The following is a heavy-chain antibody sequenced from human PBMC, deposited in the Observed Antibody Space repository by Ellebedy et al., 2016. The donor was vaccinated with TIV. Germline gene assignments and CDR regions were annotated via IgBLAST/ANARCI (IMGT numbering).Heavy chain of an antibody. Sequence: GGSLRLSCAVSGLTFSDYWMHWVRQIPGKGLVWVAQINNDSSSTDYADSVKGRFTISRDNAKNTLYLQMSSLRAEDSAVYYCARLTVVAGQDYWGLGTLVTVSS. CDR3: ARLTVVAGQDY. CDR2: INNDSSST. J-gene: IGHJ4*02. V-gene: IGHV3-74*01. CDR1: GLTFSDYW. D-gene: IGHD6-19*01.